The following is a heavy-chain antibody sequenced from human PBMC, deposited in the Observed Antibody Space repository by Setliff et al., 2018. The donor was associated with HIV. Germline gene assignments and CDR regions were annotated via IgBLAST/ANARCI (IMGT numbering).Heavy chain of an antibody. Sequence: SCAASGFTFRNYQMSWVRQAPGKGLESVANVKQDGTETLYVDSVKGRFTISRDNADNLVYLQMNSLRVEDTAVYFCARWGSGSYERVFDYWGQGMLVTVSS. D-gene: IGHD1-26*01. CDR2: VKQDGTET. CDR1: GFTFRNYQ. J-gene: IGHJ4*02. CDR3: ARWGSGSYERVFDY. V-gene: IGHV3-7*01.